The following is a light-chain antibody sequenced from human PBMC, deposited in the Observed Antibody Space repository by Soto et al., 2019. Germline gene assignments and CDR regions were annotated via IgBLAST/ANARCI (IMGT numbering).Light chain of an antibody. CDR1: SSDVGGYNY. J-gene: IGLJ2*01. Sequence: SALTQPRSVSGSPGQSVTISCTGTSSDVGGYNYVSWYQQHPGKAPKLMIYDVSKRPSGVPDRFSGSKSGNTASLTISGLQAEDEADYYCCSYAGSYVFGGGTQLTVL. CDR2: DVS. V-gene: IGLV2-11*01. CDR3: CSYAGSYV.